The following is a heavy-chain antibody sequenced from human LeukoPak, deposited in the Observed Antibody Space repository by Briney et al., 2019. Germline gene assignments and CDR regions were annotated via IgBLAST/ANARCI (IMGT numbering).Heavy chain of an antibody. J-gene: IGHJ5*02. CDR3: ARGFDVVVPAAIKPILKTWFDP. V-gene: IGHV1-18*01. CDR2: ISAYNGNT. D-gene: IGHD2-2*02. Sequence: GASVKVSCKASGYTFTSYGISWVRQAPGQGLEWMGWISAYNGNTSYAQKFQGRVTMTRDTSTSTVYMELSSLRSEDTAVYYCARGFDVVVPAAIKPILKTWFDPWGQGTLVTVSS. CDR1: GYTFTSYG.